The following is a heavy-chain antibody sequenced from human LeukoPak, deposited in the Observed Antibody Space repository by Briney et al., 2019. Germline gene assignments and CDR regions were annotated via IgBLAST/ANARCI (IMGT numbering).Heavy chain of an antibody. D-gene: IGHD3-3*01. Sequence: ASVKVSCKASGYTFTSLDINWVRQATGQGLEWMGWMNPNSGYTGYAQKFQGRVTITRNTSISTAYMELSSLRSEDTAVYYCARGGSIWSGYSVDYWGQGTLVTVSS. J-gene: IGHJ4*02. CDR2: MNPNSGYT. CDR3: ARGGSIWSGYSVDY. CDR1: GYTFTSLD. V-gene: IGHV1-8*03.